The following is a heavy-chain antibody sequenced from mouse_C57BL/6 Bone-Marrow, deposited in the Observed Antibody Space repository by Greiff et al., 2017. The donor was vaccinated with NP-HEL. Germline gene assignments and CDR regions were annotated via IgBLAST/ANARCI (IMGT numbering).Heavy chain of an antibody. CDR2: ISDGGSYT. Sequence: EVTLVESGGGLVKPGGSLKLSCAASGFTFSSYAMSWVRQTPEKRLEWVATISDGGSYTYYPDNVKGRFTISRDTAKNNLYLQMSHLKSEDTAMYYCARAYYTFAYWGQGTLVTVSA. V-gene: IGHV5-4*03. CDR3: ARAYYTFAY. J-gene: IGHJ3*01. D-gene: IGHD2-12*01. CDR1: GFTFSSYA.